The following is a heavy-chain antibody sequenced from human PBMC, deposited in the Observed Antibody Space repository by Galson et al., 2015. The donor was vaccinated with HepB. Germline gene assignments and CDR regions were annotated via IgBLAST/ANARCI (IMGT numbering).Heavy chain of an antibody. CDR2: IYSGGNT. Sequence: SLRLSCAASGFTVSSNHMSWVRQAPGKGLEWVSVIYSGGNTYYADSVKGRFTISRHNSKNTLYLQMNSLRAEDTAVYYCARVGSATVTFDYWGQGTLVTVSS. V-gene: IGHV3-53*04. CDR1: GFTVSSNH. D-gene: IGHD4-17*01. CDR3: ARVGSATVTFDY. J-gene: IGHJ4*02.